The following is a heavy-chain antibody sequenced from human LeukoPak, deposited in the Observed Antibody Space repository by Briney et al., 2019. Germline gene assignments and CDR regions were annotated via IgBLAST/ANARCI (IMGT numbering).Heavy chain of an antibody. CDR2: IKQDGSEK. D-gene: IGHD3-10*01. Sequence: GGSLRLSCAASGFTFSSYWMSWVRQAPGKGLEWVANIKQDGSEKYYVDSVKGRFTISRDNAKNSLYLQMNSLRAEDTAVYYCARGGGYYYYYMDVWGKGTTVAVSS. CDR1: GFTFSSYW. CDR3: ARGGGYYYYYMDV. V-gene: IGHV3-7*01. J-gene: IGHJ6*03.